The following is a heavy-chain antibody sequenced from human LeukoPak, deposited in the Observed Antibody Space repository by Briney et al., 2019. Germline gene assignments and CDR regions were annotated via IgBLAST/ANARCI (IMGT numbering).Heavy chain of an antibody. Sequence: SETLSLTCTVSGGSVSSGFYYWSWIRQPPGKGLDWIGSIYYSGSTYYNPSLKSRVTISVDTSKNQFSLRLSSVTAADTAVYYCARTRYYYNSRSYGAPYYFDYWGQGTLVTVSS. CDR3: ARTRYYYNSRSYGAPYYFDY. V-gene: IGHV4-39*01. CDR2: IYYSGST. D-gene: IGHD3-10*01. CDR1: GGSVSSGFYY. J-gene: IGHJ4*02.